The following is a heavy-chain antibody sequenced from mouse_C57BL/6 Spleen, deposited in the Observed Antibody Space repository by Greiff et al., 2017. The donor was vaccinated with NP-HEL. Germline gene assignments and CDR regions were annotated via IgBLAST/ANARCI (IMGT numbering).Heavy chain of an antibody. J-gene: IGHJ1*03. CDR1: GFTFSSYA. V-gene: IGHV5-4*01. CDR3: ARDRGPFITTEDWYFDV. Sequence: EVKLQESGGGLVKPGGSLKLSCAASGFTFSSYAMSWVRQTPEKRLEWVATISDGGSYTYYPDNVKGRFTISRDNAKNNLYLQMSHLKSEDTAMYYCARDRGPFITTEDWYFDVWGTGTTVTVSS. D-gene: IGHD1-1*01. CDR2: ISDGGSYT.